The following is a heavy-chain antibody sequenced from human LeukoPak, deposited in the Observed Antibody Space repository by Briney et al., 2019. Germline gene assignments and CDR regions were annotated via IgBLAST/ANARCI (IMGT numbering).Heavy chain of an antibody. CDR2: IYHSGST. CDR1: GGSISSGGYS. J-gene: IGHJ4*02. D-gene: IGHD3-22*01. CDR3: ASFYYDSRRDY. V-gene: IGHV4-30-2*02. Sequence: SQTLSLTCAVSGGSISSGGYSWSWVRQPPGKGLEWIGYIYHSGSTYYNPSLKSRVTISVDTSKNQFSLKLSSVTAADTAVYYCASFYYDSRRDYWGQGTLVTVSS.